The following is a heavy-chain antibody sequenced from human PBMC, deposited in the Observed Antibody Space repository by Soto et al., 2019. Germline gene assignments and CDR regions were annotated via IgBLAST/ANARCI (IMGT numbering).Heavy chain of an antibody. D-gene: IGHD6-6*01. Sequence: GASVKVSCKASGYTFTGYYMHWVRQAPGQGLEWMGWINPNSGGTNYAQKFQGRVTMTRGTSISTAYMELSRLRSDDTAVYYCAREEYSSSSQSWFDPWGQGTLVTVSS. CDR1: GYTFTGYY. J-gene: IGHJ5*02. CDR3: AREEYSSSSQSWFDP. CDR2: INPNSGGT. V-gene: IGHV1-2*02.